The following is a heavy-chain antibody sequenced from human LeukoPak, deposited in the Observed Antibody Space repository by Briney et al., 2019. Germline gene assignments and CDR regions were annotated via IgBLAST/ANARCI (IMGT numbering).Heavy chain of an antibody. CDR2: ISSRSIMR. V-gene: IGHV3-48*01. J-gene: IGHJ6*02. Sequence: GGSLRLSCAASGFTFTGHSMNWVRQAPGKGLEWVSYISSRSIMRHYADSVKCRFTTSRDDARNSLYLQMNSLRAEDTAVYYCARGYMPPFTLNNYYSCMVVWGQGATVTVSS. CDR1: GFTFTGHS. D-gene: IGHD5-18*01. CDR3: ARGYMPPFTLNNYYSCMVV.